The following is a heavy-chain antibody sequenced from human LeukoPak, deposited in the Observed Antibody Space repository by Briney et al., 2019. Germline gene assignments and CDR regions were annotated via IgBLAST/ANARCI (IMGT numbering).Heavy chain of an antibody. J-gene: IGHJ4*02. CDR1: GFTFSSYA. Sequence: GGSLRLSCAASGFTFSSYAMHWVRQAPGKGLEYVSAISSNGGSTYYANSVKGRFTISRDNSKNSLYLQMNSLRAEDTAVYYCARVSPNTVTTLQDFDYWGQGTLVTVSS. V-gene: IGHV3-64*01. D-gene: IGHD4-17*01. CDR3: ARVSPNTVTTLQDFDY. CDR2: ISSNGGST.